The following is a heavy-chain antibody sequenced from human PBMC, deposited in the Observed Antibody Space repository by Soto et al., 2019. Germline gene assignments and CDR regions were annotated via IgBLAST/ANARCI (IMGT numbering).Heavy chain of an antibody. CDR2: INHSGST. Sequence: SETLSLTCAVYGGSFSGYYWSWIRQPPGKGLEWIGEINHSGSTNYNPSLKSRVTISVDTSKNQFSLKLSSVTAADTAVYYCASKNRGDSYGRKSSNWFDPWGQGTLVTVAS. V-gene: IGHV4-34*01. CDR1: GGSFSGYY. D-gene: IGHD5-18*01. CDR3: ASKNRGDSYGRKSSNWFDP. J-gene: IGHJ5*02.